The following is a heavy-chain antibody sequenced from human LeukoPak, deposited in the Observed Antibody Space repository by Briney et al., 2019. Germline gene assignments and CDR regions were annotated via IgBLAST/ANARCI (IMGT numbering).Heavy chain of an antibody. CDR1: GYTFTGYY. V-gene: IGHV1-2*02. CDR3: VRIPGIAVAGVY. Sequence: GASVKVSCKASGYTFTGYYMHWVRQAPGQGLEWMGWINPNSGGTNYAQKFQGRVTMARDTSISTAYMELSRLRSDDTAVYYCVRIPGIAVAGVYWGQGTLVTVSS. D-gene: IGHD6-19*01. J-gene: IGHJ4*02. CDR2: INPNSGGT.